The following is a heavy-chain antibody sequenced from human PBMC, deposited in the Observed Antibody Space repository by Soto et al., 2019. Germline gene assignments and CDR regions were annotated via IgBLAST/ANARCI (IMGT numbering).Heavy chain of an antibody. J-gene: IGHJ4*02. Sequence: EVQLVESGGGLVEPGGSLRLSCAASGFTVSSNYMSWVRQAPGKGLAWVSVIYSGGTTYYADFVKGRFTISRDNSMSKLYLEMDRPRDEDTAVYCCASGGGWRDVDFFPFDSWGQGTLVTVSS. CDR2: IYSGGTT. CDR3: ASGGGWRDVDFFPFDS. V-gene: IGHV3-66*01. D-gene: IGHD4-17*01. CDR1: GFTVSSNY.